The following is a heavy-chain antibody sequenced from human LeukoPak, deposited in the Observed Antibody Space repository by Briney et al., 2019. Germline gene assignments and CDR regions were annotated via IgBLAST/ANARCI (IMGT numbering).Heavy chain of an antibody. V-gene: IGHV3-23*01. CDR3: AKRIAAVPYYYYGMDV. J-gene: IGHJ6*02. Sequence: GGSLRLSCAASGFTFSSYAMSWVRQAPGKGLEWVSAISGSGGTTYYADSVKGRFTISRDNPKNTLYLQMNSLRAEDTAVYYCAKRIAAVPYYYYGMDVWGQGTTVTVSS. D-gene: IGHD6-13*01. CDR2: ISGSGGTT. CDR1: GFTFSSYA.